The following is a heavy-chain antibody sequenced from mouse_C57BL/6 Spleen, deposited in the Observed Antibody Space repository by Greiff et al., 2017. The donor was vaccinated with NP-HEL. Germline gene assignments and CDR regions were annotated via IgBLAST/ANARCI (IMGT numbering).Heavy chain of an antibody. CDR3: ARAHYDYAMDY. CDR1: GFTFSDYG. D-gene: IGHD1-1*01. J-gene: IGHJ4*01. V-gene: IGHV5-17*01. CDR2: ISSGSSTI. Sequence: EVKLVESGGGLVKPGGSLKLSCAASGFTFSDYGMHWVRQAPEKGLEWVAYISSGSSTIYYADTVKGRFTISRDNAKNPLFLQMTSLRSEDTAMYYCARAHYDYAMDYWGQGTSVTVSS.